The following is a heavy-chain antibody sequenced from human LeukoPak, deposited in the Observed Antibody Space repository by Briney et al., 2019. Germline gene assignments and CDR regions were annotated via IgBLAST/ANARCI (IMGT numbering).Heavy chain of an antibody. D-gene: IGHD2/OR15-2a*01. CDR1: GGSISSGGYS. Sequence: SETLSLTCAVSGGSISSGGYSWSWIRQPPGKGLEWIGYIYHSGSTNYNPSLKSRVTISVDTSKNQFSLKLSSVTAADTAVYYCARGIYRYYYYGMDVWGQGTTVTVSS. CDR2: IYHSGST. V-gene: IGHV4-30-2*01. J-gene: IGHJ6*02. CDR3: ARGIYRYYYYGMDV.